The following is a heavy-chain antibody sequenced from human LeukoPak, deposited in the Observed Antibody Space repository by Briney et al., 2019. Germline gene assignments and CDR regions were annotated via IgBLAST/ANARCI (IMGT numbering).Heavy chain of an antibody. CDR2: ICGSGGST. CDR1: GFTFSSYA. J-gene: IGHJ6*02. CDR3: AKDLSPLYYYYGMDV. Sequence: GGSLRLSCAASGFTFSSYAMSWVRQAPGEGLEWVSGICGSGGSTYYADSVKGRFTISRDNSKNTLYLQMNSLSAEDTAVYYCAKDLSPLYYYYGMDVWGQGTTVTVSS. V-gene: IGHV3-23*01.